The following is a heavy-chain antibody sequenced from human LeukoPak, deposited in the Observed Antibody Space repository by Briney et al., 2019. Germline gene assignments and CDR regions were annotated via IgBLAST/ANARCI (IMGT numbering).Heavy chain of an antibody. V-gene: IGHV1-2*02. CDR3: ATTVTTGYDAFDI. Sequence: GASVKVSCKSSGYTFTGYYMHWVRQAPGQGLEWMGWINPNSGVTDFAQKFQGRVTMTRDTSISTAYMELSRLTSDDTAVYYCATTVTTGYDAFDIWGQGTMVTVSS. D-gene: IGHD4-17*01. CDR1: GYTFTGYY. J-gene: IGHJ3*02. CDR2: INPNSGVT.